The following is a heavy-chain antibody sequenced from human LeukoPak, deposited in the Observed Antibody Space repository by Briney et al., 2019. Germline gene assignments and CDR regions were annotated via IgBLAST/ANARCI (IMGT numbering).Heavy chain of an antibody. CDR1: GGSFSGYY. J-gene: IGHJ6*03. CDR2: INHSGST. V-gene: IGHV4-34*01. Sequence: PSETLSLTCAVYGGSFSGYYWSWIRQPPGKGLEWIGEINHSGSTNYNPSLKSRVTISVDTSKNQFSLKLSSVTAADTAVYYCARRPAYCGGDCYSAYYYYYYYMDVWGKGTTVTVSS. CDR3: ARRPAYCGGDCYSAYYYYYYYMDV. D-gene: IGHD2-21*01.